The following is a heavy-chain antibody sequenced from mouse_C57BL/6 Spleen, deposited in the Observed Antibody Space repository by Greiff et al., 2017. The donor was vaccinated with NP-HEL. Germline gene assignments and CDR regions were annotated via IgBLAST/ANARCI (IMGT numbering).Heavy chain of an antibody. D-gene: IGHD1-2*01. CDR2: INPNNGGT. V-gene: IGHV1-26*01. CDR1: GYTFTDYY. CDR3: AKGAHYYGLSY. J-gene: IGHJ3*01. Sequence: EVQLQQSGPELVKPGASVKISCKASGYTFTDYYMNWVKQSHGKSLEWIGDINPNNGGTSYNQKFKGKATLTVDKSSSTAYMELRSLTSEDSAVYYCAKGAHYYGLSYWGQGTLVTVSA.